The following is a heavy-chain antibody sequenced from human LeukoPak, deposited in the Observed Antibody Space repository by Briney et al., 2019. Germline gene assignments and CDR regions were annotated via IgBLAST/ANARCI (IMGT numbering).Heavy chain of an antibody. CDR3: ARDKPVLYSSSSGIYYYYGMDV. D-gene: IGHD6-6*01. CDR1: GYTFTSYG. CDR2: ISAYNGNT. V-gene: IGHV1-18*01. J-gene: IGHJ6*02. Sequence: ASVKVSCKASGYTFTSYGISWVRQAPGQGLEWMGWISAYNGNTNYAQKLQGRVTMTTDTSTSTAYMELRSLRSDDTAAYYCARDKPVLYSSSSGIYYYYGMDVWGQGTTVTVSS.